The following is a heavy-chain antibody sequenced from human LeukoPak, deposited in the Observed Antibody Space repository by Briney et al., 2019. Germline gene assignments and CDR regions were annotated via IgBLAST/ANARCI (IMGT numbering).Heavy chain of an antibody. Sequence: GGSLRLSCAASGFTFRTYAMQWVRQAPEKGPEYVSGISGNGGNTYYANSVEGRFTISRDNSKNTLYLQMGSLRAEDTAVYYCARDGIATNDYWGQGILVTVSS. D-gene: IGHD5-24*01. CDR3: ARDGIATNDY. J-gene: IGHJ4*02. CDR2: ISGNGGNT. CDR1: GFTFRTYA. V-gene: IGHV3-64*01.